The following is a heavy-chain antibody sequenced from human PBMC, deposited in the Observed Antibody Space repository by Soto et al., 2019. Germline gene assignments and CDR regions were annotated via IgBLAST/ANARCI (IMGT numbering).Heavy chain of an antibody. CDR2: IYPGDSDT. D-gene: IGHD3-22*01. CDR1: GYIFTSYW. J-gene: IGHJ6*02. V-gene: IGHV5-51*01. CDR3: ARRAYYYDSSGYLTYYYYGMDV. Sequence: PGESLKISCNGSGYIFTSYWIGWVRQMPGKGLEWMGIIYPGDSDTRYSPSFQGQVTISADKSISTAYLQWSSLKASDTAMYYCARRAYYYDSSGYLTYYYYGMDVWGQGTTVTVSS.